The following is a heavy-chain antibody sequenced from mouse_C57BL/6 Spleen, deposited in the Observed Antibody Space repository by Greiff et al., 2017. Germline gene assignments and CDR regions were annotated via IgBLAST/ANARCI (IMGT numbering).Heavy chain of an antibody. CDR1: GYTFTDYY. CDR3: ARRGSYCYFDV. J-gene: IGHJ1*03. Sequence: VQLQQSGPELVKPGASVKISCKASGYTFTDYYMNWVKQSHGKSLEWIGDINPNNGGTSYNQKFKGKATLTVDKSSSTAYMELRSLTSEDSAVYYCARRGSYCYFDVWGTGTTVTVSS. V-gene: IGHV1-26*01. D-gene: IGHD1-1*01. CDR2: INPNNGGT.